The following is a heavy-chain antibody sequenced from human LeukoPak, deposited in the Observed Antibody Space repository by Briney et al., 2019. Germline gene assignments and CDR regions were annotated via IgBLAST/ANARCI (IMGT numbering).Heavy chain of an antibody. CDR2: IKQDGSEK. Sequence: GGSLRLSCAASGFTFSSYWMSWVRQAPGKGLEWVANIKQDGSEKYYVDSVKGRFTISRDNAKNSLYLQMNSLRAEDTAVYYCARALADSRGYYLGFDYWGQGTLVTVSS. CDR3: ARALADSRGYYLGFDY. D-gene: IGHD3-22*01. V-gene: IGHV3-7*01. CDR1: GFTFSSYW. J-gene: IGHJ4*02.